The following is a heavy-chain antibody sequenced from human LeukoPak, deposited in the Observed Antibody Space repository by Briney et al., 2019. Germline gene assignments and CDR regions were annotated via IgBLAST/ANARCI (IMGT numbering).Heavy chain of an antibody. CDR3: AREILGYCSSTSCYGGYYYYGMDV. J-gene: IGHJ6*02. CDR1: GYTLTELS. D-gene: IGHD2-2*01. Sequence: GASVKVSCKVSGYTLTELSMHWVRQAPGKGLEWMGGFDPEDGETIYAQKFQGRVTITADKSTSTAYMELSSLRSEDTAVYYCAREILGYCSSTSCYGGYYYYGMDVWGQGTTVTVSS. CDR2: FDPEDGET. V-gene: IGHV1-24*01.